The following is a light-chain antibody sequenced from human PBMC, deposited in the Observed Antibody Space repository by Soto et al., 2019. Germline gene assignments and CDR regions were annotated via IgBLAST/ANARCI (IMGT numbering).Light chain of an antibody. CDR3: QHYNSYSEA. V-gene: IGKV1-8*01. Sequence: AIRMTQSPSSYSACTGDRVTVTCLASQGISSYLAWYQQKPGKAPKLLIYAASTLQSGVPSRFSGSGSGTEFTLTICSLQPDAFVTYYCQHYNSYSEAFGQGTKVDIK. CDR2: AAS. CDR1: QGISSY. J-gene: IGKJ1*01.